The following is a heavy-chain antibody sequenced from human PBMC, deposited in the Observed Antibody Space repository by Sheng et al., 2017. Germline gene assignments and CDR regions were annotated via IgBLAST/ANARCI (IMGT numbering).Heavy chain of an antibody. D-gene: IGHD3-22*01. CDR1: GFTFSSYG. CDR2: IRYDGSNK. CDR3: AKIGLYYYDSSAPDY. Sequence: QVQLVESGGGVVQPGGSLRLSCAASGFTFSSYGMHWVRQAPGKGLEWVAFIRYDGSNKYYADSVKGRFTISRDNSKNTLYLQMNSLRAEDTAVYYCAKIGLYYYDSSAPDYWGQGTLVTVSS. V-gene: IGHV3-30*02. J-gene: IGHJ4*02.